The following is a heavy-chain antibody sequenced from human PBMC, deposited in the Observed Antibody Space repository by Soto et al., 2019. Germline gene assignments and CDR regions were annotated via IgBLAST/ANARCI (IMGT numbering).Heavy chain of an antibody. D-gene: IGHD3-9*01. CDR2: LYNTGST. CDR1: GASISRYY. J-gene: IGHJ4*02. Sequence: SETLSLTCTVSGASISRYYWSWIRQSPGKGLEWIGYLYNTGSTIYNPSLKSRVTISVDTSKNQFSLKMNSVTAADTAVYYCARYDISGFDYWGQGTLVTVSS. V-gene: IGHV4-59*01. CDR3: ARYDISGFDY.